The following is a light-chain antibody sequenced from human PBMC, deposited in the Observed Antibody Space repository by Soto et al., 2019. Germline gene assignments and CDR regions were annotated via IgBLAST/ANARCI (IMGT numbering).Light chain of an antibody. CDR3: GTWDRCMSGYV. Sequence: QSVLTQPPSESAAPGQKVTISCSGSTSNIGNNYVSSFQQLPGTAPKLLIYENDKRPSGMPDRFSGSTSGTSATLGITGLQTGDEFYYNCGTWDRCMSGYVFAPGSKVTVL. J-gene: IGLJ1*01. V-gene: IGLV1-51*02. CDR1: TSNIGNNY. CDR2: END.